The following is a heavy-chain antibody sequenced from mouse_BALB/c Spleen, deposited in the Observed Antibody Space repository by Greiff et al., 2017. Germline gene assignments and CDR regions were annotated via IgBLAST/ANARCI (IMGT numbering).Heavy chain of an antibody. CDR2: INPDSSTI. CDR1: GFDFSRYW. J-gene: IGHJ4*01. CDR3: ARPGAYYGMDY. Sequence: EVKLQESGGGLVQPGGSLKLSCAASGFDFSRYWMSWVRQAPGKGLEWIGEINPDSSTINYTPSLKDKFIISRDNAKNTLYLQMSKVRSEDTALYYCARPGAYYGMDYWGQGTSVTVSS. V-gene: IGHV4-1*02.